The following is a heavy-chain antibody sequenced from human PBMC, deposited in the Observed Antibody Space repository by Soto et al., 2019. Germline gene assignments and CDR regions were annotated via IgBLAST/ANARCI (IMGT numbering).Heavy chain of an antibody. Sequence: PGGSLRLSCAASGFTFSSYSMSWVRQAPGKGLEWVSGFRTSGDGGTTYYADSVKGRFTISRDNSKNMLFLQMNSLRAEDTAIYYRAKKVHSGPGSQYFDYWGQGTLGTVSS. V-gene: IGHV3-23*01. CDR3: AKKVHSGPGSQYFDY. CDR2: FRTSGDGGTT. CDR1: GFTFSSYS. J-gene: IGHJ4*02. D-gene: IGHD3-10*01.